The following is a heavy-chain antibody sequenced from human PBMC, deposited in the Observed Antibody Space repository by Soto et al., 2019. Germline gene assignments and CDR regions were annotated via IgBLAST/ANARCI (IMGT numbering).Heavy chain of an antibody. Sequence: QVQLQESGPGLVKPSGTLSLTCAVSGGSISSSNWWSWARQPPGKGLEWIGGIYHSGSTNYNPSRKGRVTRSVDKYKNQFSLKLSSVTAGDTAVYYCARGQLGYSSGWYAYYLDYWGQGTLVTVSS. D-gene: IGHD6-19*01. CDR1: GGSISSSNW. V-gene: IGHV4-4*02. J-gene: IGHJ4*02. CDR2: IYHSGST. CDR3: ARGQLGYSSGWYAYYLDY.